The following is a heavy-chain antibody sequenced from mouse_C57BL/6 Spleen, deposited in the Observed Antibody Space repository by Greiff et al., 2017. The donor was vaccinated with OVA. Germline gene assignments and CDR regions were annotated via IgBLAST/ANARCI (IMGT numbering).Heavy chain of an antibody. V-gene: IGHV1-52*01. Sequence: QVQLKQPGAELVRPGSSVKLSCKASGYTFTSYWMHWVKQRPIQGLEWIGNIDPSDSETHYNQKFKDKATLTVDKSSSTAYMQLSSLTSEDSAVYYCARGGNYDYFDYWGQGTTLTVSS. CDR3: ARGGNYDYFDY. CDR1: GYTFTSYW. CDR2: IDPSDSET. D-gene: IGHD1-1*01. J-gene: IGHJ2*01.